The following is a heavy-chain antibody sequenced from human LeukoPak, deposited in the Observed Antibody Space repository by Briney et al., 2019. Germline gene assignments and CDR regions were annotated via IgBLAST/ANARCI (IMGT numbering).Heavy chain of an antibody. CDR3: ARHNNWGFDY. D-gene: IGHD7-27*01. CDR1: GYSFDSYW. CDR2: IHPNDAST. Sequence: GESLKISCKASGYSFDSYWIGWVRPTSGKGLEWMAIIHPNDASTIYSPSFQGQVTISADRSISTAYLQWNTLKASDTAIYYCARHNNWGFDYWDRGTLLTVSS. J-gene: IGHJ4*02. V-gene: IGHV5-51*01.